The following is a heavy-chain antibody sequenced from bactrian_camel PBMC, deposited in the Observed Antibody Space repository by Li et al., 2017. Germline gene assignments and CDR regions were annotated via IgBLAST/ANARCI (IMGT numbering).Heavy chain of an antibody. J-gene: IGHJ4*01. Sequence: HVQLVESGGGSVQPGESLTLSCTASGFTSDESDWGWYRQAPGQECELVSSISSDGKTYYADSVKGRFTISQNNAKDTMVLQMNSLKPEDTGVYFCVAPGIHWNGWPECGSDLGHWGQGTQVTVS. V-gene: IGHV3S60*01. CDR2: ISSDGKT. CDR1: GFTSDESD. D-gene: IGHD7*01. CDR3: VAPGIHWNGWPECGSDLGH.